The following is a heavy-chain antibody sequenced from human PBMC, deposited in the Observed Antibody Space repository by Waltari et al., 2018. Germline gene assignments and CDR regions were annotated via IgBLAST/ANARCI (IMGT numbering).Heavy chain of an antibody. Sequence: EVQLVESGGGLVQPGGSLRLSCATSGFHFKSYEMNWVRQAPGRGVEGVSYISTSGNSANYADSVKGRFSISRDNAKNSVDLQMNSLRAEDTAVYYCARRSRFSGSPLGHWGQGSLVIVSS. CDR1: GFHFKSYE. J-gene: IGHJ1*01. D-gene: IGHD1-26*01. V-gene: IGHV3-48*03. CDR3: ARRSRFSGSPLGH. CDR2: ISTSGNSA.